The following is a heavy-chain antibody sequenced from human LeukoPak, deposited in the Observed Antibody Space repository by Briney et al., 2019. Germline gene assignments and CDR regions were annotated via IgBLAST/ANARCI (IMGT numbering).Heavy chain of an antibody. D-gene: IGHD1-26*01. Sequence: GGSLRLSCAASGFTFSSYGMHWVRQAPGKGLEWVAAIWYDGSIQYYADSVKGRFTISRDNSKNTLYLQMNSLRDEDTAVYYCARNSVGAANFDYWGQGTLVTVSS. V-gene: IGHV3-33*01. CDR1: GFTFSSYG. J-gene: IGHJ4*02. CDR3: ARNSVGAANFDY. CDR2: IWYDGSIQ.